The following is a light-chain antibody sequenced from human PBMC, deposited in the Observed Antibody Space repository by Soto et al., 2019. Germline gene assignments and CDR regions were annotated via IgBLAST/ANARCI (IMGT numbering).Light chain of an antibody. CDR2: NVN. V-gene: IGLV2-11*01. Sequence: QSVLPQPRSVSGSPGQSVTISCTGTSSDVGGSNYVSWYQQHPGKAPELMIYNVNKRPSGVPDRFSGSKSGNTASLTISGLQAEDEADYYCCSFAGTLHVVFGGGTKVTVL. CDR1: SSDVGGSNY. CDR3: CSFAGTLHVV. J-gene: IGLJ2*01.